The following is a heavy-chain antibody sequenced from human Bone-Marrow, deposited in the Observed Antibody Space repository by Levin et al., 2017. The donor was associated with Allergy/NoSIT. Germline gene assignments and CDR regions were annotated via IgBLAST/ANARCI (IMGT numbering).Heavy chain of an antibody. J-gene: IGHJ4*02. CDR1: GFTFSSSA. CDR3: AKIKRQLVPFDY. Sequence: GGSLRLSCAASGFTFSSSAMSWVRQAPGKGLEWVSAISGGGGTTYYADSVKGRFTISRDNSRSTLYLQMNSLGAEDTAVYYCAKIKRQLVPFDYWGQGTLVTVSS. V-gene: IGHV3-23*01. D-gene: IGHD6-6*01. CDR2: ISGGGGTT.